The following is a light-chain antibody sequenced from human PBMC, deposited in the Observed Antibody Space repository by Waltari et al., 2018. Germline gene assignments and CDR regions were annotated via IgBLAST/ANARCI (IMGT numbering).Light chain of an antibody. J-gene: IGKJ3*01. CDR3: MQGIEYPFT. CDR2: EVS. Sequence: DIVMTQTPLYLPVTLGEPASISCRSSQSLLDSEDGNTYLDWYLQKPGQSPQLLIYEVSNRDSGVPDRFSGSGSDTDFTLKISRVEAEDVGVYYCMQGIEYPFTFGPGTKLDIK. V-gene: IGKV2-40*01. CDR1: QSLLDSEDGNTY.